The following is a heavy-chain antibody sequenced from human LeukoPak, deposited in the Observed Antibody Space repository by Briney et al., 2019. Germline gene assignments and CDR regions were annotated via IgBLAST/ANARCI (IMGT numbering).Heavy chain of an antibody. D-gene: IGHD3-22*01. Sequence: SETLSLTCTVSGGSISSYYLNWIRQPPGKGLEWIGYIYYSGSTNYNPSLKSRVTISVDTSKNQFSLKLISVTAADTAVYYCARYSGYYYDSSGNPNPHNWFDPWGQGTLVTVSS. CDR3: ARYSGYYYDSSGNPNPHNWFDP. J-gene: IGHJ5*02. CDR1: GGSISSYY. V-gene: IGHV4-59*01. CDR2: IYYSGST.